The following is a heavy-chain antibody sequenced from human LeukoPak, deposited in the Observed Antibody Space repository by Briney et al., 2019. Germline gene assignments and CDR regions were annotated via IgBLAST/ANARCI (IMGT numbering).Heavy chain of an antibody. V-gene: IGHV3-73*01. D-gene: IGHD1-1*01. CDR1: GFTFSGSA. CDR3: TMSGNGDFDY. CDR2: IRSKANSYAT. J-gene: IGHJ4*02. Sequence: GGSLRLSCAASGFTFSGSAMHWVRQASGKGLEWVGRIRSKANSYATAYAAPVKGRFTISRDDSKNTAYLQMNSLKTEDTAVYYCTMSGNGDFDYWGQGTLVTVSS.